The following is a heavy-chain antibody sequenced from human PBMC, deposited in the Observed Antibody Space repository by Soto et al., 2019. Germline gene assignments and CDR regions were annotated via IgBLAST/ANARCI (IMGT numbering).Heavy chain of an antibody. Sequence: ASVKVSCKASGYTFTGYYMHWVRQAPGQGLEWMGWINPNSGGTNYAQKFQGRVTMTRDTSISTAYMELSRLRSDDTAVYYCASRGEYYYDSSGTYDARDFDYWGQGTLVTVYS. J-gene: IGHJ4*02. CDR1: GYTFTGYY. D-gene: IGHD3-22*01. V-gene: IGHV1-2*02. CDR2: INPNSGGT. CDR3: ASRGEYYYDSSGTYDARDFDY.